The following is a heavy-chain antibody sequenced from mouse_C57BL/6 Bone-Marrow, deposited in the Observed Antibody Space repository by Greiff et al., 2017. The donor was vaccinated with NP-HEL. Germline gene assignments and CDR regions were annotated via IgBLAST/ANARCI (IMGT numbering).Heavy chain of an antibody. J-gene: IGHJ4*01. D-gene: IGHD1-1*01. V-gene: IGHV1-85*01. CDR1: GYTLTSYD. CDR3: ARSGDYGSRNAMDY. CDR2: IYPRDGST. Sequence: VQLQQSGPELVKPGASVKLSCKASGYTLTSYDINWVKQRPGQGLEWIGWIYPRDGSTKYKEKFKGKATLTVDTSSSTAYMERHSLTSEDSAVYFCARSGDYGSRNAMDYWGQGTSVTVSS.